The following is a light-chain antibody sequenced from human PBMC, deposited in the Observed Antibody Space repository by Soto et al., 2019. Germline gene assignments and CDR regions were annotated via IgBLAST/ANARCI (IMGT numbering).Light chain of an antibody. CDR2: EVT. J-gene: IGLJ1*01. Sequence: QSVLTQPASVSGSPGQSITTSCTGTSSDIGAYDYVSWYQQYPGRVPKLLIHEVTNRPSGVSDRFSGSKSGNTASLTISGLQTEDEADYYCSSHAGSSAFYVFGTGTKVTVL. CDR1: SSDIGAYDY. V-gene: IGLV2-14*01. CDR3: SSHAGSSAFYV.